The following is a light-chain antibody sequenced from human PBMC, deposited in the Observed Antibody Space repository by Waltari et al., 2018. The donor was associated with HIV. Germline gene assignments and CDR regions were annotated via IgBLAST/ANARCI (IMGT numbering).Light chain of an antibody. CDR2: EVT. V-gene: IGLV2-8*01. CDR3: SSYAPTNNFYVL. Sequence: QSALTQPPSASGSPGQSVTISCTGTSSHIGGSNYVSWYQQHPGKAPKLIMTEVTKRPSGVPDRFSGSKSGNTASLTVSGLQAEDEAHYYCSSYAPTNNFYVLFGGGTALTVL. CDR1: SSHIGGSNY. J-gene: IGLJ2*01.